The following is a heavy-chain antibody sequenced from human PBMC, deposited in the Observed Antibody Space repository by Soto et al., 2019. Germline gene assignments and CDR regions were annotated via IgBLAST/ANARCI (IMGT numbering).Heavy chain of an antibody. CDR2: ISGGGDYSADT. V-gene: IGHV3-23*01. Sequence: GCLTRSCEASGFTFSTYSMIWVLQAPGKGLEWVSGISGGGDYSADTYFADSVKGRFTISRDSSKNTLYLQMNSLRAEDTAVYYRAKNHWIAATNFFDLWGRGTMVTVSS. J-gene: IGHJ4*01. CDR1: GFTFSTYS. D-gene: IGHD6-25*01. CDR3: AKNHWIAATNFFDL.